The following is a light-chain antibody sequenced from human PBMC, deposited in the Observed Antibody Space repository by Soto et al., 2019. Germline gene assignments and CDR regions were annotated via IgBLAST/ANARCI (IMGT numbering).Light chain of an antibody. Sequence: IVVTQSPATLSLSTGERATLSCRASQSVSSYLAWYQQKPGQAPRLLIYDASNRATGIPARFSGSGSGTDFTLTISSLEPEDFAVYYCQQRSNWPTFGQGTKVDIK. J-gene: IGKJ1*01. V-gene: IGKV3-11*01. CDR2: DAS. CDR3: QQRSNWPT. CDR1: QSVSSY.